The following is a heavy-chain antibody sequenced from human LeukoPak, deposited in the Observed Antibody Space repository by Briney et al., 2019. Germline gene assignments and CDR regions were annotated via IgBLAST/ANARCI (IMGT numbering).Heavy chain of an antibody. V-gene: IGHV4-4*09. J-gene: IGHJ6*03. CDR3: ARHSGPLRSGYLDYYYYYMDV. D-gene: IGHD3-3*01. CDR1: GGSITSYY. Sequence: PSETLSLTCTVSGGSITSYYWSWIRQPPGKGLEWIGYIYTSGSTNYNPSLKSRVTISVDTSKNQFSLKLSSVTAADTAVYYCARHSGPLRSGYLDYYYYYMDVWGKGTTVTVSS. CDR2: IYTSGST.